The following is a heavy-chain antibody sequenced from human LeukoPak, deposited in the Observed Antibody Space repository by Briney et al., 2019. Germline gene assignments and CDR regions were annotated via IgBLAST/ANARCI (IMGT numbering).Heavy chain of an antibody. Sequence: KPSETLSLTCTVSGGSISSYYWSWIRQPAGEGLEWIGRIYTSGSTNYNPSLKSRVTMSVDTSKNQFSLNLTSVTAADTAVFYCASSSGWYDKVDYWGQGTLVTVSS. CDR3: ASSSGWYDKVDY. CDR2: IYTSGST. V-gene: IGHV4-4*07. CDR1: GGSISSYY. J-gene: IGHJ4*02. D-gene: IGHD6-19*01.